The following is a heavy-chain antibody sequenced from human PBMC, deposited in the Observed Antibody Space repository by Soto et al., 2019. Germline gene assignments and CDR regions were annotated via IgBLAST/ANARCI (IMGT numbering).Heavy chain of an antibody. Sequence: GGSLRLSCAASGFTFSSYAMSWVRQAPGKGLEWVSAISGSGGSTYAASVKGRFTISRDDSKSIAYLQMNSLKTEDTAVYYCTRLGYCSSTSCHIFDYWGQGTLVTVSS. CDR3: TRLGYCSSTSCHIFDY. CDR1: GFTFSSYA. D-gene: IGHD2-2*01. CDR2: ISGSGGST. J-gene: IGHJ4*02. V-gene: IGHV3-23*01.